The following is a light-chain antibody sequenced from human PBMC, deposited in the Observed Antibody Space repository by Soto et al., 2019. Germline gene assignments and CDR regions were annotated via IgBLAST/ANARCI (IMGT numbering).Light chain of an antibody. CDR1: QSVSSN. J-gene: IGKJ1*01. CDR2: GAS. V-gene: IGKV3-20*01. CDR3: QQYGSSGRT. Sequence: EIVMTQSPATLSVSPGERATLSFSASQSVSSNLAWYQQKPGQAPRLLIYGASSRATGIPDRLSGSGSGTDFTLTISRMETEDFAVYYCQQYGSSGRTFGQGIKVDIK.